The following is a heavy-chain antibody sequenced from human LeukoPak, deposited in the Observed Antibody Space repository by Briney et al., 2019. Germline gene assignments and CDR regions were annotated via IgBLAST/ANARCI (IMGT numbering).Heavy chain of an antibody. J-gene: IGHJ4*02. Sequence: PGGALRLSCAASGFIFDDYGMTCVRQGPGKGGEWVAGINGNGDMTDYADSVKGRCTISRDNAKNSLYMQMNSLRAEDTALYYCARGNRGGHYGGDSWGQATLVTVSS. V-gene: IGHV3-20*04. D-gene: IGHD3-16*01. CDR3: ARGNRGGHYGGDS. CDR2: INGNGDMT. CDR1: GFIFDDYG.